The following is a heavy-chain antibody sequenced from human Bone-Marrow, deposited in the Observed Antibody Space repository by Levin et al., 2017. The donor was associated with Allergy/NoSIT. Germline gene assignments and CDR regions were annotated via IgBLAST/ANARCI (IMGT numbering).Heavy chain of an antibody. V-gene: IGHV3-15*01. CDR1: GFTFTDAW. CDR3: TTLGSSRKFDY. D-gene: IGHD3-10*01. CDR2: IKTTSDGGTT. Sequence: GGSLRLSCAASGFTFTDAWMNWVRQAPGKVLEWIGRIKTTSDGGTTDYVAPVKGRFTISRDDSESRVHLLMNSLKLEDTAIYYCTTLGSSRKFDYWGRGALVTVSS. J-gene: IGHJ4*02.